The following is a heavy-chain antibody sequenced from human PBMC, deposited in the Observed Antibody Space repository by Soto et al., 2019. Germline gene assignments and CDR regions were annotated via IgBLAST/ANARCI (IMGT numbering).Heavy chain of an antibody. Sequence: GGSLRLSCAASGFTFSSYAMSWVRQAPGKGLEWVSAISGSGGSTYYADSVKGRFTISRDNSKNTLYLQMNSLRAEDTAVYYCAKASAPYIAVAGTGNAFDIWGQGTMVTVSS. CDR2: ISGSGGST. CDR3: AKASAPYIAVAGTGNAFDI. V-gene: IGHV3-23*01. J-gene: IGHJ3*02. D-gene: IGHD6-19*01. CDR1: GFTFSSYA.